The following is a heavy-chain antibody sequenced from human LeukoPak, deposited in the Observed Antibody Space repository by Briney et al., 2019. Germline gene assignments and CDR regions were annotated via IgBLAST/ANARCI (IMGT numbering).Heavy chain of an antibody. CDR2: IKQDGSEK. CDR3: ARDALTFHSGYDPARWD. J-gene: IGHJ4*02. D-gene: IGHD5-12*01. V-gene: IGHV3-7*01. CDR1: GFTFSSYW. Sequence: HPGGSLRLSCAASGFTFSSYWMSWVRQAPGKGLEWVANIKQDGSEKYYVDSVKGRFTISRDNAKNSLYLQMNSLRAEDTAVYYCARDALTFHSGYDPARWDWGQGTLVTVSS.